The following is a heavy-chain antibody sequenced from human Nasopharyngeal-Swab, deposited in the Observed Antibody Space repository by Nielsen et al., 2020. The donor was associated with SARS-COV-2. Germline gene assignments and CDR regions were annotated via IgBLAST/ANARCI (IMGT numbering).Heavy chain of an antibody. J-gene: IGHJ6*02. CDR3: ARDLGDSSGYFSFNYYYYGMDV. CDR1: GFTFSSYS. D-gene: IGHD3-22*01. Sequence: GGSLRLSCAASGFTFSSYSMNWVRQAPRKGLEWVSSISSSSSYIYYADSVKGRFTISRDNAKNSLYLQMNSLRAEDTAVYYCARDLGDSSGYFSFNYYYYGMDVWGQGTTVTVSS. V-gene: IGHV3-21*01. CDR2: ISSSSSYI.